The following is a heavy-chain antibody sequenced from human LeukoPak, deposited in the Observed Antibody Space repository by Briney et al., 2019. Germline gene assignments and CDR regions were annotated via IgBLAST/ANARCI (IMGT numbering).Heavy chain of an antibody. CDR1: GYTFTNYD. D-gene: IGHD5-18*01. CDR2: MNPNSGNT. J-gene: IGHJ5*02. Sequence: GASVKVSCKASGYTFTNYDINWVRRATGQGLEWMGWMNPNSGNTGYAEKFQGRVTMTKNTSISTAYMELNSLRSEDTAVYYCARVRPIQLWPNEGYNWFDPWGQGTLVTVSS. V-gene: IGHV1-8*01. CDR3: ARVRPIQLWPNEGYNWFDP.